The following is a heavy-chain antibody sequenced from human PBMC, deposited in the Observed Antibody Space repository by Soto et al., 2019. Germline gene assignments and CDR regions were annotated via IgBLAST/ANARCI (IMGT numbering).Heavy chain of an antibody. V-gene: IGHV3-21*01. Sequence: EVQLVESGGGLVKPGGSLRLSCAASGFTFSTYSMNWVRQATGKGLESVSSISSSSSYIYYADSVKGRFTISRDNAKNSRYLQTNSLRAKDTAVYYCARAKQQRSGCYFAYWGQRTPFTVSS. D-gene: IGHD6-19*01. CDR1: GFTFSTYS. CDR2: ISSSSSYI. J-gene: IGHJ4*02. CDR3: ARAKQQRSGCYFAY.